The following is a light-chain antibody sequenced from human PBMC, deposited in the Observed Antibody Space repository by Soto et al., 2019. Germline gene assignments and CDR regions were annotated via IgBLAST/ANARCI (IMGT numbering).Light chain of an antibody. Sequence: EIVLTPSPGTLSLSPVERATLSCRASQSLSSDLAWYQHKPGQPPRLLIYGASTRATGIPARFSGSGSGTEFTLIISSLQSEDFAVYYCQQYNNWPWTFGQGTKVDIK. CDR3: QQYNNWPWT. CDR2: GAS. J-gene: IGKJ1*01. V-gene: IGKV3-15*01. CDR1: QSLSSD.